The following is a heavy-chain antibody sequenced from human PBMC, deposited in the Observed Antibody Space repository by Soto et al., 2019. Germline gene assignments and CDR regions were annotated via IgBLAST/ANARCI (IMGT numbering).Heavy chain of an antibody. CDR1: GFTFSSYS. CDR3: AREPYDSSGYSRAHYYYYYGMDV. CDR2: ISSSSSYI. J-gene: IGHJ6*02. Sequence: GSLRLSCAASGFTFSSYSMNWVRQAPGKGLEWVSSISSSSSYIYYADSVKGRFTISRDNAKNSLYLQMNSLRAEDTAVYYCAREPYDSSGYSRAHYYYYYGMDVWGQGTTVTVSS. D-gene: IGHD3-22*01. V-gene: IGHV3-21*01.